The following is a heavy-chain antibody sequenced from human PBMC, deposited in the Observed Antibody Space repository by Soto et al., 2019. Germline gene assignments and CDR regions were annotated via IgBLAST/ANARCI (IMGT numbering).Heavy chain of an antibody. CDR1: GGSFSGYY. CDR3: ARGWRFDP. D-gene: IGHD3-3*01. CDR2: INHSGTT. V-gene: IGHV4-34*01. Sequence: QVQLQQWGAGLLKPSETLSLTCGVYGGSFSGYYWSWIRQSPGQGLEWIGEINHSGTTNYNPSLKRRATLSVDTSKKQFSLRLNSVTAADTATYYCARGWRFDPWGQGTVVTVSS. J-gene: IGHJ5*02.